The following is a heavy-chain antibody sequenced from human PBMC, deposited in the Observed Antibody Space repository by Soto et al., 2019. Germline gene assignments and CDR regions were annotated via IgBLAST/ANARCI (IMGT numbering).Heavy chain of an antibody. CDR1: GGSFSGYY. CDR2: INHSGST. D-gene: IGHD4-4*01. Sequence: PSETLSLTCPVYGGSFSGYYWSWIRQPPGKGLEWLGEINHSGSTNYNPSLKSRVTISVDTSKNQFSLKLSSVTAADTAVYYCARTTYSNYVSGYYYYYMDVWGKGTRVTVS. CDR3: ARTTYSNYVSGYYYYYMDV. J-gene: IGHJ6*03. V-gene: IGHV4-34*01.